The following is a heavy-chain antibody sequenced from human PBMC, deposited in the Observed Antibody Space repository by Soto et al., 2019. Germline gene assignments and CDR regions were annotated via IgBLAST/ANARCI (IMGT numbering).Heavy chain of an antibody. CDR3: AKAYYSGRYR. J-gene: IGHJ4*02. CDR2: ISGGGGST. Sequence: GGSLRLSCAASGFSFSSYDMSWVRQAPGKGLEWVSIISGGGGSTYYADSVKGRFTVSRDNSKNTLYLQMNSLRAEDTAVYYCAKAYYSGRYRWGQGTRVTVSS. D-gene: IGHD1-26*01. CDR1: GFSFSSYD. V-gene: IGHV3-23*01.